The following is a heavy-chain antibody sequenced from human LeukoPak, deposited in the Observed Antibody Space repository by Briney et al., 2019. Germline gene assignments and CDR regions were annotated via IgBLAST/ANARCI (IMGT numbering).Heavy chain of an antibody. J-gene: IGHJ4*02. D-gene: IGHD2-15*01. CDR2: INHSGST. V-gene: IGHV4-34*01. CDR3: ARGGSVVVVAATSVAYFDY. CDR1: GVSFSGYY. Sequence: SETLSLTCAVYGVSFSGYYWSWIRQPPGKGLEWIGEINHSGSTNYNPSLKSRVTISVDTSKNQFSLKLSSVTAADTAVYYCARGGSVVVVAATSVAYFDYWGQGTLVTVSS.